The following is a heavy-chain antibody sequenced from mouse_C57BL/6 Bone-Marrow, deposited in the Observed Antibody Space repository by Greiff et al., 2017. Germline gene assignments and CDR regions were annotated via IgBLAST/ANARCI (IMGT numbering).Heavy chain of an antibody. CDR1: GYSITSGYD. J-gene: IGHJ2*01. Sequence: EVKLVESGPGMVKPSQSLSLTCTVTGYSITSGYDWHWIRHLPGNKLEWMGYLSYSGSTNYNPSLKSRISITHDTSNNHFFLKLNYVTTEDTATDYCTRDPSYDYADYWGKGTTLTVSS. CDR3: TRDPSYDYADY. V-gene: IGHV3-1*01. CDR2: LSYSGST. D-gene: IGHD1-1*01.